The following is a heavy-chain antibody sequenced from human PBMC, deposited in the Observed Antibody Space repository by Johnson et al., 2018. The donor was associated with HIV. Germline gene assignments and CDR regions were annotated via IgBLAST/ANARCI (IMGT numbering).Heavy chain of an antibody. V-gene: IGHV3-30*04. CDR2: ISYDGTNT. CDR3: AREQATLFFRASGAAFNI. J-gene: IGHJ3*02. D-gene: IGHD3-3*01. Sequence: QVQLVESGGGVVQPGRSLRLSCAASDFTFSNNAIHWVRQAPGKGLEWVAVISYDGTNTYYAASVKGRFTISRDNAKNSLYLQMNSLRVEDTAVYYCAREQATLFFRASGAAFNIWGRGTTVTVSS. CDR1: DFTFSNNA.